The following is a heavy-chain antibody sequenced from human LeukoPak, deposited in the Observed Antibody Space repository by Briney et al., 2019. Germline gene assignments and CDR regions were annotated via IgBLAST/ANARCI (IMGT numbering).Heavy chain of an antibody. V-gene: IGHV3-11*01. CDR2: ISSSGSTI. CDR3: AREYCSGGSCYSNDYYYYMDV. CDR1: GFIFSDYY. D-gene: IGHD2-15*01. J-gene: IGHJ6*03. Sequence: GGSLRLSCAASGFIFSDYYMTWIRQAPGKGLEWVSYISSSGSTIYYADSVKGRFTISRDNAKNSLYLQMNSLRAEDTAVYYCAREYCSGGSCYSNDYYYYMDVWGKGTTVTISS.